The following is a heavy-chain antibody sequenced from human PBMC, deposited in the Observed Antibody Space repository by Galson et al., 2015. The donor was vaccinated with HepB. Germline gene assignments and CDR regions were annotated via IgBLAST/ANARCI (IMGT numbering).Heavy chain of an antibody. CDR1: GFTFSSYA. CDR3: AREAGQIAAAVLSY. J-gene: IGHJ4*02. V-gene: IGHV3-30*04. Sequence: SLRLSCAASGFTFSSYAMHWVRQAPGKGLEWVAVISYDGSNKYYADSVKGRFTISRDNSKNTLYLQMNSLRAEDTAVYYCAREAGQIAAAVLSYWGQGTLVTVSS. D-gene: IGHD6-13*01. CDR2: ISYDGSNK.